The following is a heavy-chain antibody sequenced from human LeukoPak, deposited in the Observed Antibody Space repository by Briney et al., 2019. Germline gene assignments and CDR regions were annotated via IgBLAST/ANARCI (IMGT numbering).Heavy chain of an antibody. J-gene: IGHJ3*02. V-gene: IGHV3-48*02. D-gene: IGHD2-15*01. Sequence: GGSLRLSCAASGLTFSTSSMHWVRQAPGKGLEWVSYISRSSSTIYYADSVKGRFTISRDNAKNSLYLQMNSLRDEDTAVYYCVRDGYCSDGGCYAASDIWGQGTKVTVSS. CDR2: ISRSSSTI. CDR1: GLTFSTSS. CDR3: VRDGYCSDGGCYAASDI.